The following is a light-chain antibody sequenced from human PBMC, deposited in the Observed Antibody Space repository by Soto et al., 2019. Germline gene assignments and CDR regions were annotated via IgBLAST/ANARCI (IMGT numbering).Light chain of an antibody. CDR3: LQYNNWWT. CDR1: QSVSSS. V-gene: IGKV3-15*01. J-gene: IGKJ1*01. CDR2: GAS. Sequence: EIVLAQPPATLSVSPGERATLSFRASQSVSSSLAWYQQKPGRSPRLLIYGASTRAIGIPARFSGSGSGTEFTLTISSLQSEDFAVYYCLQYNNWWTFGQGTKVDI.